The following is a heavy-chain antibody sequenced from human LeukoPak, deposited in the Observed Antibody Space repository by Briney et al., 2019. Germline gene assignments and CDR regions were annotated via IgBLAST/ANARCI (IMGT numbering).Heavy chain of an antibody. CDR1: GGTFSSYA. Sequence: GASVKVSCKASGGTFSSYAISWVRQAPGQGLEWMGGIIPIFGTANYAQKFQGRVTITADESTSTAYMELSSLRSEDTAVYYCAKDLDSRTYTGHPVDYWGQGTLVTVSS. D-gene: IGHD5-12*01. CDR3: AKDLDSRTYTGHPVDY. V-gene: IGHV1-69*13. J-gene: IGHJ4*02. CDR2: IIPIFGTA.